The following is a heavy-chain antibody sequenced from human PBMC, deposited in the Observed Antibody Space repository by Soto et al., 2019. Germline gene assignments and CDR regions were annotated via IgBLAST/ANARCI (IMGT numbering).Heavy chain of an antibody. D-gene: IGHD5-18*01. Sequence: SETLSLTFTVSGVTMRYGAYCWNWIGQSPGKGLEWLVYFSHLETTYYNPDFRSRLSLSIDRTMYQFFVSLRCMTAGDQAVYYWVRGDGYDSFDLWGQGIQVTFSS. CDR3: VRGDGYDSFDL. J-gene: IGHJ4*02. CDR1: GVTMRYGAYC. V-gene: IGHV4-30-2*06. CDR2: FSHLETT.